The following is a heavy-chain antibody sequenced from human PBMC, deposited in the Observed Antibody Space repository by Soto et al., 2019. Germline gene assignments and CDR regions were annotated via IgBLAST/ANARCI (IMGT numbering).Heavy chain of an antibody. CDR3: ARHVKRISSSSSCFDY. CDR1: GGSISSSSYY. J-gene: IGHJ4*02. D-gene: IGHD6-6*01. Sequence: SETLSLTCTVSGGSISSSSYYWGWSRQPPGKGLEWIGSIYYSGSTYYNPSLKSRVTISVDTSKNQFSLKLSSVNAADTAVYYCARHVKRISSSSSCFDYWGEGTLVTVSS. V-gene: IGHV4-39*01. CDR2: IYYSGST.